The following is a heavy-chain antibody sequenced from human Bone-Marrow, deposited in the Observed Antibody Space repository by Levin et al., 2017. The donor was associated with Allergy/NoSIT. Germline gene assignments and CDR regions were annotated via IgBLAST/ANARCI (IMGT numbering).Heavy chain of an antibody. CDR3: AKEYYYHMDV. CDR2: ISDSGRST. Sequence: PGESLKISCAASGFTFSSNAMTWVRQAPGKGLEWVSTISDSGRSTYTADSVKGRFTISRDNSKNTLYLQMNSLRAEDTAVYYCAKEYYYHMDVWGKGTTVTVSS. V-gene: IGHV3-23*01. J-gene: IGHJ6*03. CDR1: GFTFSSNA.